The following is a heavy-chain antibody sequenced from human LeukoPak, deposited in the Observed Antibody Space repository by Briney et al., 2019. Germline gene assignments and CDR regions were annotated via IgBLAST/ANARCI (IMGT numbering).Heavy chain of an antibody. Sequence: PSETLSLTCAVPGGSISSSNWWSWVRQPPGKGLEWIGEIYHSGSTNYNPSLKSRVTISVDKSKNQFSLKLSSVTAADTAVYYCARAALDYDSSGYASWGQGTLVTVSS. CDR1: GGSISSSNW. D-gene: IGHD3-22*01. CDR2: IYHSGST. J-gene: IGHJ4*02. CDR3: ARAALDYDSSGYAS. V-gene: IGHV4-4*02.